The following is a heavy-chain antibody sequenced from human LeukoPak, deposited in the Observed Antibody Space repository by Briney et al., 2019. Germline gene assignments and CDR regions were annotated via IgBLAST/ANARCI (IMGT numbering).Heavy chain of an antibody. V-gene: IGHV3-23*01. J-gene: IGHJ6*02. CDR2: IGAGSGAIT. Sequence: PGGSLRLSCAASGFIVSTNYMNWVRQAPEKGLEWVSAIGAGSGAITIYADSVKGRFTISRDNSKNTLYLQMNSRRGEDTAVYYCAKNYDSGRGVPYGMDVWGQGTTVTVSS. CDR1: GFIVSTNY. CDR3: AKNYDSGRGVPYGMDV. D-gene: IGHD3-10*01.